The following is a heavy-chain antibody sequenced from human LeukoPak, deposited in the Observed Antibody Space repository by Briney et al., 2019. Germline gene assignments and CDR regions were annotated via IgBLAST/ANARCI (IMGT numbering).Heavy chain of an antibody. Sequence: ASVKVSCKASGYSFTNFGITWVRQAPGQGLEWRGWISGYDGTTNYAQKFQGRFTTTTDTSTASAYMELRSLRSDDTAMYYCARVTVSGHGGDYWGQGSLVTVSS. CDR3: ARVTVSGHGGDY. V-gene: IGHV1-18*01. CDR1: GYSFTNFG. CDR2: ISGYDGTT. D-gene: IGHD4-11*01. J-gene: IGHJ4*02.